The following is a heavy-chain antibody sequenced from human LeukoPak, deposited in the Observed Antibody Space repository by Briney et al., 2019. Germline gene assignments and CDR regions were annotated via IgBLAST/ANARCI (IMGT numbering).Heavy chain of an antibody. J-gene: IGHJ6*02. CDR2: ISGSGGST. V-gene: IGHV3-23*01. Sequence: GGSLRLSCAASGFTFSSYAMSWVRQAPGKGLEWVSAISGSGGSTYYADSVKGRFTISRDNSKNTLYLQRNSLRAEDTAVYYCAKDLSYSSSWYARYYYYGMDVWGQGTTVTVSS. CDR1: GFTFSSYA. D-gene: IGHD6-13*01. CDR3: AKDLSYSSSWYARYYYYGMDV.